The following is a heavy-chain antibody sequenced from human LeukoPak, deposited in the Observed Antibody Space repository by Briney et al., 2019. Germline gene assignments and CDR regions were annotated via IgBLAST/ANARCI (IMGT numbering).Heavy chain of an antibody. CDR1: GYTFSNYY. J-gene: IGHJ3*02. CDR2: INPSGGST. V-gene: IGHV1-46*03. Sequence: GASVKVSCKASGYTFSNYYMHWVRQAPGQGLEWMGMINPSGGSTTYAQRFQGRVTMTRDTSTSTVYMDLSSLRSEDTAVYYCARERGSAYCTGGSCYSSAGHDASDIWGQGTMVTVSS. D-gene: IGHD2-15*01. CDR3: ARERGSAYCTGGSCYSSAGHDASDI.